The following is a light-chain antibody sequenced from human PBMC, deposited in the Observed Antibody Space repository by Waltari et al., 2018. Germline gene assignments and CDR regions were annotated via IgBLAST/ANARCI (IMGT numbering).Light chain of an antibody. V-gene: IGLV3-9*01. CDR2: RDS. Sequence: SYELTQPLSVSVALGQTARITCGGNNIGSKNVHWYQQKPGQAPVLVIYRDSNRPSGIPARFSGSNSGNTATLTISRAQAGDEADYYWQVGDSSTFNWVFGGGTKLTVL. J-gene: IGLJ3*02. CDR3: QVGDSSTFNWV. CDR1: NIGSKN.